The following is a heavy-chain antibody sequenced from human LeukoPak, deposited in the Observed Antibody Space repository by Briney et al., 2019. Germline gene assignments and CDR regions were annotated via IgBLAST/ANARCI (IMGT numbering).Heavy chain of an antibody. CDR2: TYYRSKWYN. CDR1: GDSVSSNSAA. J-gene: IGHJ4*02. V-gene: IGHV6-1*01. Sequence: SQTLSLTCAISGDSVSSNSAAWHWIRQSPSRGLEWLGRTYYRSKWYNDYAVSVKSRITINPDTSKNQFSLKLSSVTAADTAVYYCARHDYGGNPHYWGQGTLVTVSS. CDR3: ARHDYGGNPHY. D-gene: IGHD4-23*01.